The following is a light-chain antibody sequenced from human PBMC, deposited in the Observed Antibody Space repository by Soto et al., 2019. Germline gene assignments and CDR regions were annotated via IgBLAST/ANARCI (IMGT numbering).Light chain of an antibody. CDR2: GAS. Sequence: EIVLTQSPGTLSLSPGERATLSCRASQSVSSNYLAWYQQKSGQAPRLLIYGASSRATGIPDRFSGSGSGTDFTLTISSLEPEDFAVYYCQHYGGSPRTFGQGTKVEIK. V-gene: IGKV3-20*01. J-gene: IGKJ1*01. CDR3: QHYGGSPRT. CDR1: QSVSSNY.